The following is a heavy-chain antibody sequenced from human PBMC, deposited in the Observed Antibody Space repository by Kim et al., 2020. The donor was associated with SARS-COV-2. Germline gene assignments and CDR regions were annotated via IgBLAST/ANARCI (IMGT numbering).Heavy chain of an antibody. J-gene: IGHJ4*02. D-gene: IGHD3-22*01. Sequence: SLKSRVTISVDTSKNQFSLKLSSVTAADTAVYYCARDSGLVVVITTYFDYWGQGTLVTVSS. V-gene: IGHV4-39*07. CDR3: ARDSGLVVVITTYFDY.